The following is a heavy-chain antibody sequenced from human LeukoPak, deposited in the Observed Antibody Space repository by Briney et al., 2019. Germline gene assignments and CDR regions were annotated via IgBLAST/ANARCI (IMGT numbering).Heavy chain of an antibody. CDR1: GFTFSDYW. J-gene: IGHJ4*02. Sequence: GGSLRLSCAASGFTFSDYWMIWVRQAPGKGLEWVANIRQDGGEKFYLDSVKGRFTISRDNAKSSLYLQMNNLRAEDTAVFYCARVRREWLLDYWGQGTLVTVSS. D-gene: IGHD3-3*01. CDR3: ARVRREWLLDY. V-gene: IGHV3-7*02. CDR2: IRQDGGEK.